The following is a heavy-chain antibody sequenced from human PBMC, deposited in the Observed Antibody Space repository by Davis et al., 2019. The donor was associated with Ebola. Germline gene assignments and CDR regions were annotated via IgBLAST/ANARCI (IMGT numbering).Heavy chain of an antibody. V-gene: IGHV4-4*02. CDR3: ARDYYDSNGFLHYFDH. D-gene: IGHD3-22*01. Sequence: MPSETLSLTCAVSGDSVSSRNWWSWVRQSPGKGLEWLGEIYHGGITNYNPSLKGRVTMSVDKSKNQFSLNLYSVTAADTAVYYCARDYYDSNGFLHYFDHWGQGALVTVSS. CDR2: IYHGGIT. J-gene: IGHJ4*02. CDR1: GDSVSSRNW.